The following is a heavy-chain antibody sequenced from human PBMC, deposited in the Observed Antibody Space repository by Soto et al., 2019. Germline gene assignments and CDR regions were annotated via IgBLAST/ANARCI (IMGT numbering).Heavy chain of an antibody. CDR2: ISGTGGST. D-gene: IGHD7-27*01. J-gene: IGHJ3*02. V-gene: IGHV3-23*01. CDR1: GFTFNNYA. CDR3: EKGNCKWGTGDAFDI. Sequence: GGYLRLSCAASGFTFNNYALNWVRQAPGKGLEWVSSISGTGGSTFYAGSAKGRFTISIDNSKNTLFLQMTSLRAEDTAVYYCEKGNCKWGTGDAFDIWGQGAMVTVSS.